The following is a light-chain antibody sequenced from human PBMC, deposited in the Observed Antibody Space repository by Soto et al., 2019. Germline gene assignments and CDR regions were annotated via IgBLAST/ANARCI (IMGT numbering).Light chain of an antibody. CDR1: SRDIGYYNY. CDR3: ASYRGTNTLGG. CDR2: EVT. J-gene: IGLJ1*01. V-gene: IGLV2-14*01. Sequence: QSALTQPASVSGSPAQSITISSTGTSRDIGYYNYVSWYPHHSDKAPKLMIYEVTSRPSGVSDRFSGSKSGMTASLTISGLQPEDEADDFCASYRGTNTLGGFGTGTKGTVL.